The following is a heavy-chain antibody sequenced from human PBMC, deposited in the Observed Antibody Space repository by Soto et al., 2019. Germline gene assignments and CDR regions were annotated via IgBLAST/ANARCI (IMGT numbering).Heavy chain of an antibody. D-gene: IGHD6-13*01. J-gene: IGHJ5*02. V-gene: IGHV3-48*01. Sequence: PGGSLRLSCAASGFTFSSYSMNWVRQAPGKGLEWVSYISSSSSTIYYADSVKGRFTISRDNAKNSLYRQMNSLRAEDTAVYYCARDGLSGYSSSWYVSGWFDPWGQGTLVTVSS. CDR2: ISSSSSTI. CDR3: ARDGLSGYSSSWYVSGWFDP. CDR1: GFTFSSYS.